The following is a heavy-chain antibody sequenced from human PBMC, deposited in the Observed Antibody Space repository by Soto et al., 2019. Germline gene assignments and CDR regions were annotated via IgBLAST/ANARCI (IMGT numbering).Heavy chain of an antibody. CDR3: ARERAPDIRFDS. D-gene: IGHD5-12*01. CDR1: GFSISDFY. J-gene: IGHJ5*01. CDR2: ISGRSDVI. Sequence: QVHLVESGGGLVKPGGSLRLSCAASGFSISDFYMSWVRQIPGKGLEWISYISGRSDVIHYVDSVKGRFTVSRDNARNSVFLQMYSLRAEDSGIYFCARERAPDIRFDSWGQGTLVTVSS. V-gene: IGHV3-11*01.